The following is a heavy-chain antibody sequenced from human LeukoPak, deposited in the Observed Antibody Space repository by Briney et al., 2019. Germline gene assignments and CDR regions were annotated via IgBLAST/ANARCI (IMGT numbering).Heavy chain of an antibody. CDR1: GYSISSGYY. D-gene: IGHD2-15*01. V-gene: IGHV4-38-2*02. Sequence: SETLSLTCAVSGYSISSGYYWGWIRQPPGKGLEWIGSIYHSGSTYYNPSLKSRVTISVDTSKNQFSLKLSSVTAADTAVYYCVRDWRWYHYMDVWGTGTTVTVSS. CDR2: IYHSGST. CDR3: VRDWRWYHYMDV. J-gene: IGHJ6*03.